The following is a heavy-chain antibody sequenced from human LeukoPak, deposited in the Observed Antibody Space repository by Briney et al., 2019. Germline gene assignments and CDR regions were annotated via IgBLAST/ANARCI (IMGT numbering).Heavy chain of an antibody. V-gene: IGHV4-59*01. J-gene: IGHJ6*03. CDR2: VYKNGHL. CDR1: GDSTTNYY. Sequence: SETLSLTCSVSGDSTTNYYCSWIRQSPGKGLEWLAYVYKNGHLDYNPSLRSRVAVSVDRSKTQFSLRLRSVTAADTAVYYCARGPLTVTPPDYYYYYYMDVWGKGTTVTVSS. CDR3: ARGPLTVTPPDYYYYYYMDV. D-gene: IGHD4-11*01.